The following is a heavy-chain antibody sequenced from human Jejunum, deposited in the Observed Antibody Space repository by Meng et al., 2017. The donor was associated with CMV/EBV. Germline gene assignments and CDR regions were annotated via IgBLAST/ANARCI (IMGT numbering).Heavy chain of an antibody. CDR2: IKNKRDSYTT. D-gene: IGHD3-16*01. J-gene: IGHJ4*02. V-gene: IGHV3-72*01. Sequence: LSSATSGFTFSAYSMDWVRQAPGKGPQWVGRIKNKRDSYTTDYAASVKGRFTISRDDLSNSLFLQMNSLRSDDTAVYYCVREFWGALNWGQGALVTVSS. CDR3: VREFWGALN. CDR1: GFTFSAYS.